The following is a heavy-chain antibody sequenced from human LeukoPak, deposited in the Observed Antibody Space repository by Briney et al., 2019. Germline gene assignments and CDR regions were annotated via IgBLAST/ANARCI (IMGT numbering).Heavy chain of an antibody. CDR3: GTASNGY. V-gene: IGHV4-59*01. J-gene: IGHJ4*02. Sequence: NPSETPSLTCTVSGGSISSYYWSWIRQPPGKGLEWIGYIYYSGSTNYNPSLKSRVTISVDTSKNQFSLKLSSVTAADTAVYYCGTASNGYWGQGTLVTVSS. D-gene: IGHD5-18*01. CDR2: IYYSGST. CDR1: GGSISSYY.